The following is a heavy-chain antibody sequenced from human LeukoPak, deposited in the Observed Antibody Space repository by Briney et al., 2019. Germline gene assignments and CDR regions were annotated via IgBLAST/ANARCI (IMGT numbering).Heavy chain of an antibody. D-gene: IGHD1-26*01. CDR2: FDPEDGET. V-gene: IGHV1-24*01. CDR3: ATERSGSAHGDYDYFDY. Sequence: ASVKVSCKVSGYTLTELSMHWVRQAPGKGLEGMGGFDPEDGETIYAQKLQGRVTMTEDTSTDTAYMGLSSLRSEDTAVYYCATERSGSAHGDYDYFDYWGQGTLVTVSS. J-gene: IGHJ4*02. CDR1: GYTLTELS.